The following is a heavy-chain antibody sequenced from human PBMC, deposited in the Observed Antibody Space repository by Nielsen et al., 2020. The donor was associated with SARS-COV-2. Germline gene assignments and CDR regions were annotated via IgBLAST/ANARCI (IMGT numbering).Heavy chain of an antibody. CDR1: GFTFDDYA. CDR2: ISWNSGSI. CDR3: ATLTDYGMDV. V-gene: IGHV3-9*01. J-gene: IGHJ6*02. Sequence: SLKISCAASGFTFDDYAMHWVRQAQGKGLEWVSGISWNSGSIGYADSVKGRFTISRDNAKNSLYLQMNSLRAEDTALYYCATLTDYGMDVWGQGTTVTVSS.